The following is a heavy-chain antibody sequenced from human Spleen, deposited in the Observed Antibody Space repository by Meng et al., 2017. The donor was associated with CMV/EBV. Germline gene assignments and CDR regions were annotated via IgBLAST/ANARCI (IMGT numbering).Heavy chain of an antibody. D-gene: IGHD4-23*01. CDR2: IYYSGST. CDR3: ATTVVTRRRYYYYGMDV. Sequence: SETLSLTCTVSGGSVSSVSNYWSWIRQPPGKGLEWIGYIYYSGSTNYNPSLKSRVTISVDTSKNQFSLKLSSVTAADTAVYYCATTVVTRRRYYYYGMDVWGQGTTVTVSS. V-gene: IGHV4-61*01. CDR1: GGSVSSVSNY. J-gene: IGHJ6*02.